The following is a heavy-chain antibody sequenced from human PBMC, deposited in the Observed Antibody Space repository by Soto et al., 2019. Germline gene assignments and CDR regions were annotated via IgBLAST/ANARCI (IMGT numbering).Heavy chain of an antibody. D-gene: IGHD3-3*02. J-gene: IGHJ3*02. CDR2: IYGDDDK. Sequence: QITLKESGPSLVKPTQTLTLTCTFSGFSLTTSGVAVGWIRQPPGKALEWLALIYGDDDKRYSTSLKTRLAISRGTSENQVVLTMTDMDPVDTATYYFAHSKFYSYVGAFFIWGEGTMVTVSS. CDR1: GFSLTTSGVA. CDR3: AHSKFYSYVGAFFI. V-gene: IGHV2-5*02.